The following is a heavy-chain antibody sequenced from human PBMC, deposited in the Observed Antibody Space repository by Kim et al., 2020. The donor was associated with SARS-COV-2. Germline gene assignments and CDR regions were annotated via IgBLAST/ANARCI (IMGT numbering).Heavy chain of an antibody. CDR3: GKGFHYGSGDMPNYFDY. Sequence: GGSLRLSCGASGFTFSSFAMTWVRQLPGKGLEWVSVINYDGGLTFYAASVKGRFTISRDNSMNTLFLQRNSLRVDDTAVYYCGKGFHYGSGDMPNYFDYWGQEPPVTVSS. CDR1: GFTFSSFA. J-gene: IGHJ4*02. CDR2: INYDGGLT. V-gene: IGHV3-23*01. D-gene: IGHD3-10*01.